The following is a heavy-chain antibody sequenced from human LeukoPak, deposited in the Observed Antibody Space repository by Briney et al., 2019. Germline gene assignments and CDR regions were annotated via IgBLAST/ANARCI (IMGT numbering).Heavy chain of an antibody. J-gene: IGHJ4*02. CDR3: ARERGYNYGYSDY. CDR1: GFTFSSYS. CDR2: ISSSGGTI. Sequence: PGGSLRLSCAASGFTFSSYSMTWVRQAPGKGLEWVSYISSSGGTIYDADSVRGRFTISRDNAKNSLYLQMSSLRDEDTAVYYCARERGYNYGYSDYWGQGTLVTVSS. D-gene: IGHD5-18*01. V-gene: IGHV3-48*02.